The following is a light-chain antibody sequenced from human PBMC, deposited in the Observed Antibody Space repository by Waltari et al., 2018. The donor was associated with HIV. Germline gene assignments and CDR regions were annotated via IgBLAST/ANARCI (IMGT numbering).Light chain of an antibody. Sequence: QSALTQPASVSGSPGQPITTSCTGTSSDVGSYYLVSWYQQHPDKAPKLMIYEVSKRPSGVSNRFSGSKSGNTASLTISGLQAEDEADYYCCSYAGSSTFVVFGGGTKLTVL. J-gene: IGLJ2*01. V-gene: IGLV2-23*02. CDR2: EVS. CDR1: SSDVGSYYL. CDR3: CSYAGSSTFVV.